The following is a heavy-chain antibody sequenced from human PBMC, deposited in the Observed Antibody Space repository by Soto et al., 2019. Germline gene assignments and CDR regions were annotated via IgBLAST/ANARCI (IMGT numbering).Heavy chain of an antibody. J-gene: IGHJ6*02. CDR2: ISWNSGSI. CDR3: AKMDDFRSGLGGMDV. D-gene: IGHD3-3*01. V-gene: IGHV3-9*01. Sequence: GGSLRLSCAASGFTFDDYAMHWVRQAPGKGLEWVSGISWNSGSIGYADSVKGRFTISRDNAKNSLYLQMNSLRAEDTALYYCAKMDDFRSGLGGMDVWGQGTTVTGSS. CDR1: GFTFDDYA.